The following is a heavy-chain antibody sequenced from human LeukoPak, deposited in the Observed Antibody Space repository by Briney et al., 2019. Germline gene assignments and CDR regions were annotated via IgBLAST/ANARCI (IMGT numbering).Heavy chain of an antibody. CDR1: GYTFTGYY. Sequence: GASXKVSCKASGYTFTGYYMHWVRQAPGQGLEWMGRVNPNNGVPNYAQKFQGRVTMTRDTAISTAYMELSSLRSDDTAVYFCAREVGYSSSYYGRFDPWGQGTLVTVSS. J-gene: IGHJ5*02. CDR2: VNPNNGVP. V-gene: IGHV1-2*06. CDR3: AREVGYSSSYYGRFDP. D-gene: IGHD2-2*01.